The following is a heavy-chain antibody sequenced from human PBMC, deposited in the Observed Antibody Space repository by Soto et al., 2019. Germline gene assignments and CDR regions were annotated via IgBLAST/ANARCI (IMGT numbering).Heavy chain of an antibody. CDR1: GFTFGGYG. D-gene: IGHD6-19*01. Sequence: QVQLGESGGGVVQPGRSLRLSCAASGFTFGGYGMHWVRQAPGKGLEWVAVISNDGINKYYVDSVRGRFTTSRDNSKKTLDLQINSLTPEDTAVYYCGKDRVSEHNNGWPQSNWGQGTLVTVTS. V-gene: IGHV3-30*18. CDR3: GKDRVSEHNNGWPQSN. CDR2: ISNDGINK. J-gene: IGHJ4*02.